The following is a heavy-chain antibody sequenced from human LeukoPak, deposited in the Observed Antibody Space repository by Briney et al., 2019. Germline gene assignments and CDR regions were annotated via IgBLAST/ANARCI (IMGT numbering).Heavy chain of an antibody. V-gene: IGHV3-30*03. D-gene: IGHD3-10*01. Sequence: GGSLRLSCATSGFSFITYGMHWVRQAPGKGLEWVAIISYDGGDEYYADSVKGRFTISRDNSKNTVHLQMNSLRAEDTAVYYCVASSGSYHYWGQGTLVTVSS. J-gene: IGHJ4*02. CDR3: VASSGSYHY. CDR2: ISYDGGDE. CDR1: GFSFITYG.